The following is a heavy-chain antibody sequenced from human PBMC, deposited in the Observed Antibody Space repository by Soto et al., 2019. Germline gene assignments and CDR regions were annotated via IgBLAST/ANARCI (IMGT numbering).Heavy chain of an antibody. CDR3: ARLLRFLEWPKFDDAFDI. J-gene: IGHJ3*02. CDR2: MNPNSGNT. Sequence: GASVKVSCKASGYTFTSYDINWVRQATGQGLEWMGWMNPNSGNTGYAQKFQGRVTMTRNTSTSTAYMELRSLRSDDTAVYYCARLLRFLEWPKFDDAFDIWGQGTMVTXSS. D-gene: IGHD3-3*01. V-gene: IGHV1-8*01. CDR1: GYTFTSYD.